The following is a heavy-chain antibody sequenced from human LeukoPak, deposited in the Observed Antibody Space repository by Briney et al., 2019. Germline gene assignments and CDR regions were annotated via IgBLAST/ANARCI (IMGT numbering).Heavy chain of an antibody. J-gene: IGHJ4*02. CDR1: GFTFSSYS. V-gene: IGHV3-48*02. Sequence: GGSLRLSCAASGFTFSSYSMNWVRQAPGKGLEWVSYISSSSSTIYYADSVKGRFTISRDNAKNSLYLQMNSLRDEDTAVYYYARARYSSSWYFDYWGQGTLVTVSS. CDR2: ISSSSSTI. D-gene: IGHD6-13*01. CDR3: ARARYSSSWYFDY.